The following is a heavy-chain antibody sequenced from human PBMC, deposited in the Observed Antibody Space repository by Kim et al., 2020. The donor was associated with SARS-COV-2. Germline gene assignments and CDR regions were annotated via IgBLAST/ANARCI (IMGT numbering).Heavy chain of an antibody. D-gene: IGHD4-4*01. Sequence: TDYNPSLKSRATISVDRSKNQFSLTLTSVTAADPAVYYCTRGPYSDYFDYWGQGTLVTVSS. J-gene: IGHJ4*02. CDR3: TRGPYSDYFDY. V-gene: IGHV4-30-2*01. CDR2: T.